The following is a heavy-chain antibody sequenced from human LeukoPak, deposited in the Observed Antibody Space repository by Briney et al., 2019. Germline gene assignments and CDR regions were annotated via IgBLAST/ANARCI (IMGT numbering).Heavy chain of an antibody. CDR2: IYPGDADT. D-gene: IGHD3-3*01. J-gene: IGHJ5*02. Sequence: GESLKISCKGSGYSFTSYWIGGVRQMPGKGLELMGIIYPGDADTRYSPSFQCQLTISSYNSISTAYLQWSSLKASATALYYCARRVDFWSGYPTRWFDPWGQGTLVTVSS. CDR3: ARRVDFWSGYPTRWFDP. CDR1: GYSFTSYW. V-gene: IGHV5-51*01.